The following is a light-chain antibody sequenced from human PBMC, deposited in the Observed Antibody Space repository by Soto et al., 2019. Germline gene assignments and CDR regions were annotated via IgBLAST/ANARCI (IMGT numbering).Light chain of an antibody. CDR2: GAS. Sequence: EIVMTQSPATLSVSPGDRVTLSCRASERVGSNVAWYQHKPGQAPRLLIYGASGRATGIPDRFSGSGFETEFTLTVSSVQSEDFAVYYCQQWIRWTFGQGTRLELK. CDR1: ERVGSN. CDR3: QQWIRWT. V-gene: IGKV3-15*01. J-gene: IGKJ1*01.